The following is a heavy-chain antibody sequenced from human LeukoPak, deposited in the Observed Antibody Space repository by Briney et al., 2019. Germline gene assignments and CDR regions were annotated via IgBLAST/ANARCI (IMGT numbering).Heavy chain of an antibody. V-gene: IGHV3-30*04. CDR2: ISYDGSNK. J-gene: IGHJ4*02. D-gene: IGHD3-10*01. Sequence: GGSLRLSCAASGFTFSSYAMHWVRQAPGKGLEWVAVISYDGSNKYYADSVKGRFTISRDNSKNTLYLQMNSLRVEDTAVYYCACRPSDIRYYGVFDFWGQGSLVTVSS. CDR3: ACRPSDIRYYGVFDF. CDR1: GFTFSSYA.